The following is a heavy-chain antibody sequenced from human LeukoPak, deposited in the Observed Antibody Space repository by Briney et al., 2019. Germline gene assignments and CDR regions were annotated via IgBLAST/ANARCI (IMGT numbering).Heavy chain of an antibody. V-gene: IGHV4-59*01. CDR3: ARDRLAVAGAQGDWFDP. CDR1: GGSISSYY. Sequence: SETLSLTCTVSGGSISSYYWSWIRQPPGKGLEWIGYIYYSGSTNYDPSLKSRVTISVDTSKNQFSLKLSSVTAADTAVYYCARDRLAVAGAQGDWFDPWGQGTLVTVSS. D-gene: IGHD6-19*01. CDR2: IYYSGST. J-gene: IGHJ5*02.